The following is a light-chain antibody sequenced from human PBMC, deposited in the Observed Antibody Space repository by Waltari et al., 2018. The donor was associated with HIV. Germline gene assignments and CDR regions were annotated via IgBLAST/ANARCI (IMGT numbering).Light chain of an antibody. CDR1: SSNIRSGP. V-gene: IGLV1-44*01. Sequence: QSVLTQPPSASGTPAQRVTIPCSGSSSNIRSGPVTWFQQLPGTSPKLLSYSNNQRPSGVPDRFSGSKSGTSASLAISGLQSEDEADYYCAAWDDSLNGLYVFGTGTKVTVL. J-gene: IGLJ1*01. CDR3: AAWDDSLNGLYV. CDR2: SNN.